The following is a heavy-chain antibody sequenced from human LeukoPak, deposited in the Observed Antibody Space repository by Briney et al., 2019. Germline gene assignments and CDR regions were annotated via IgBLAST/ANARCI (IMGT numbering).Heavy chain of an antibody. Sequence: GGSLRLSCAASGFTFSSFGMHWVRQAPGKGLEWVAVISFDGTNKYYADSLKGRFTISRDNSDNTLFLQMNSLRPEDTAVYYCAKTLDYYDSSGYSGGDDYWGQGTLVTVSS. V-gene: IGHV3-30*18. CDR2: ISFDGTNK. J-gene: IGHJ4*02. CDR1: GFTFSSFG. CDR3: AKTLDYYDSSGYSGGDDY. D-gene: IGHD3-22*01.